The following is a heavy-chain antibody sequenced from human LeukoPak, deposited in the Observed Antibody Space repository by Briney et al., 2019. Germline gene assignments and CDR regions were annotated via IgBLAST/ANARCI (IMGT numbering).Heavy chain of an antibody. D-gene: IGHD2-21*02. J-gene: IGHJ4*02. CDR1: GFTFDDYA. CDR2: ISWNSGSI. V-gene: IGHV3-9*01. CDR3: AKDMFPTIVVVTAAGVGQGFDY. Sequence: GGSLRLSCAASGFTFDDYAMHWVRQAPGKGLEWVSGISWNSGSIGYADSVKGRFTISRDNAKNSLYLQMNSLRAEDTALYYCAKDMFPTIVVVTAAGVGQGFDYWGQGTLVTVSS.